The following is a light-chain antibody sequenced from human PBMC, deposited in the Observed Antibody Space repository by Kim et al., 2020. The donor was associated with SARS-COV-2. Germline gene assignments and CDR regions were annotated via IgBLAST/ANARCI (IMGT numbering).Light chain of an antibody. CDR1: SSNIGSNT. CDR3: AAWDYSLNAWL. V-gene: IGLV1-44*01. Sequence: ELTQPPSASGTPGQRATVSCSGSSSNIGSNTVNWYQQLPGTAPKLLIYSNDRRPSGVPDRFSGSKSGTSASLAISGLQSEDEADYYCAAWDYSLNAWLFGGGTQLTVL. J-gene: IGLJ3*02. CDR2: SND.